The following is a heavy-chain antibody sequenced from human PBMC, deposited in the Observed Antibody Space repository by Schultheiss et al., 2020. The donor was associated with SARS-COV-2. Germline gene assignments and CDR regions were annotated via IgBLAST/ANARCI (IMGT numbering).Heavy chain of an antibody. V-gene: IGHV3-7*01. Sequence: GGSLRLSCTVSGGSISRSYWSWIRQPPGKGLEWVANIKQDGSQKNYVDSVMGRFTISRDNAKTSLYLQVSSLRAEDTAVYYCAGGPGWLPVSWGQGTLVTVSS. CDR2: IKQDGSQK. CDR3: AGGPGWLPVS. D-gene: IGHD5-12*01. CDR1: GGSISRSY. J-gene: IGHJ5*02.